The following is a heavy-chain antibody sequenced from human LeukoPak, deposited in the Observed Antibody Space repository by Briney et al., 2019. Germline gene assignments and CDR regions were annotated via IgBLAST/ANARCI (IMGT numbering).Heavy chain of an antibody. Sequence: SETLSLTCTVSGGSISSSSYYWGWIRQPPGKGLEWIGSIYYSGSTYYNPSLKSRVTISVDTSKNQFSLKLSSVTAADTAVYYCARVNDFWRKFDYWGQGTLVTVSS. CDR2: IYYSGST. CDR3: ARVNDFWRKFDY. CDR1: GGSISSSSYY. V-gene: IGHV4-39*07. J-gene: IGHJ4*02. D-gene: IGHD3-3*01.